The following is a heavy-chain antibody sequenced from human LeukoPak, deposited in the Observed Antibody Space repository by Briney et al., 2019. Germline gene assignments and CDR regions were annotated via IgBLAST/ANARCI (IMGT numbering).Heavy chain of an antibody. J-gene: IGHJ4*02. CDR3: ARERDYYDSSGYYDY. V-gene: IGHV3-30-3*01. Sequence: PGGSLRLSCAASGFTFSSYAMHWVRQAPGKGLEWVAVISYDGSNKYYADSVKGRFTISRDNSKNTLYLQMNSLRAEDTAVYYCARERDYYDSSGYYDYWGQGTLVTVSS. CDR2: ISYDGSNK. CDR1: GFTFSSYA. D-gene: IGHD3-22*01.